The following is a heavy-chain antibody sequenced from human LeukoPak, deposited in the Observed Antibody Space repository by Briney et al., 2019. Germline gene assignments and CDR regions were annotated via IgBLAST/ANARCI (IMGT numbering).Heavy chain of an antibody. Sequence: PSETLSLTCTVSGGSISSYYWSWIRQPPGKGLEWIGYIYYSGSTNYNPSLKSRVTISVDTSKNQFSLKLSSVTAADTAVYYCARGGPIDPFDYWGQGTLVTVSS. D-gene: IGHD2-15*01. CDR2: IYYSGST. CDR3: ARGGPIDPFDY. V-gene: IGHV4-59*01. J-gene: IGHJ4*02. CDR1: GGSISSYY.